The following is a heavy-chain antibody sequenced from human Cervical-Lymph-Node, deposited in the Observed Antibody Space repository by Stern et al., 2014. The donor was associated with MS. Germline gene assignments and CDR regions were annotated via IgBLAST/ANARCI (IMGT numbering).Heavy chain of an antibody. J-gene: IGHJ1*01. D-gene: IGHD6-19*01. CDR3: AHTPYSSGWSAEYFQH. Sequence: QVTLRESGPTLVKPTQTLTLTCTFSGFSLRTSGVGVGWIRQPPGKALEWLALLYLDDDKRHHPSLKRQPNITKNSSQNPVALTMTNMDPVDTAANYCAHTPYSSGWSAEYFQHWGQGTLVNVSS. CDR1: GFSLRTSGVG. V-gene: IGHV2-5*09. CDR2: LYLDDDK.